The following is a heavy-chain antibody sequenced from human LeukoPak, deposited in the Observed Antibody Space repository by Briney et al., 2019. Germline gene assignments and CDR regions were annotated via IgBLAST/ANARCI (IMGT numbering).Heavy chain of an antibody. D-gene: IGHD2-2*01. CDR2: IYSGGST. CDR1: GFTFSSYS. V-gene: IGHV3-66*01. J-gene: IGHJ6*02. CDR3: AKGYCSSTSCYGSYYYYGMDV. Sequence: PGGSLRLSCAASGFTFSSYSMNWVRQAPGKGLEWVSLIYSGGSTYYADSVKGRFTISRESSKNTLYLQMNSLRAEDTAVYYCAKGYCSSTSCYGSYYYYGMDVWGQGTPVTVSS.